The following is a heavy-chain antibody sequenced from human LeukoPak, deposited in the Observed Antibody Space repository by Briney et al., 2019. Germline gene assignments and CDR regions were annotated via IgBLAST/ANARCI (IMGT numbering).Heavy chain of an antibody. CDR3: ARQFESKDRY. CDR1: GDSVSSNSAA. V-gene: IGHV6-1*01. CDR2: TYYRSKWYY. J-gene: IGHJ4*02. Sequence: SQTLSLTCAISGDSVSSNSAAWSWIRHSPSRGLEWLGRTYYRSKWYYDYAVSVKSRLTINPNTSKNHFSLQLNSVTPEDTALYYCARQFESKDRYWGQGTLVTVSS. D-gene: IGHD3-10*01.